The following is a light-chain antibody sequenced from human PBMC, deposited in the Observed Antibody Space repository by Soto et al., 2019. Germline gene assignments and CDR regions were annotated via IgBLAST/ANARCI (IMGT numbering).Light chain of an antibody. CDR3: NSQRSSGTRV. CDR1: SSDVGGYKH. J-gene: IGLJ1*01. CDR2: EVS. Sequence: QSVLTQPASVSGSPGQSITISCTGTSSDVGGYKHVSWYQHHPGKAPKLMIYEVSNRPSGVSNRFSGSKSGYTASLTISGLQGEDEADYYCNSQRSSGTRVFGTGTKVTVL. V-gene: IGLV2-14*01.